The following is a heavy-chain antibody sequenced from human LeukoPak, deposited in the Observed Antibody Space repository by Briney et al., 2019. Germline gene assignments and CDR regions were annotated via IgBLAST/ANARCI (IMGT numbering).Heavy chain of an antibody. CDR3: AKDGTTTITFDY. CDR1: GFTFSSYA. Sequence: GGSLRLSCAASGFTFSSYAMSWVRQAPGKGQQWVSVISGSGGSTYYRDSVKGRFTISRDNSKNTLYLQMNSLRAEDTAVYYCAKDGTTTITFDYWGQGTLVTVSS. D-gene: IGHD1-1*01. J-gene: IGHJ4*02. V-gene: IGHV3-23*01. CDR2: ISGSGGST.